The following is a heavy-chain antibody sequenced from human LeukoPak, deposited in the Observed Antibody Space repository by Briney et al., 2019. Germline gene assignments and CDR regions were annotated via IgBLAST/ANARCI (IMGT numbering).Heavy chain of an antibody. CDR3: ARLDSSGYYQSFDY. V-gene: IGHV4-59*01. Sequence: PSETLSPTCTVSGGSISSYYWSWIRQPPGKGLEGIGYIYYSGSTNYNPSLKSRVTISVDTSKNQFSLKLSSVTAADTAVYYCARLDSSGYYQSFDYWGQGTLVTVSS. J-gene: IGHJ4*02. CDR1: GGSISSYY. D-gene: IGHD3-22*01. CDR2: IYYSGST.